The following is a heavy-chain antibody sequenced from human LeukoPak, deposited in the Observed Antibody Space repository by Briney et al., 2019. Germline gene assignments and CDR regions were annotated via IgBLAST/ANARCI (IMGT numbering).Heavy chain of an antibody. Sequence: GRSLRLSCAAAGVTFSSYTMHWGREAPGKGLEWVAVISYDGSNKYYADSVKGRFTISRDNSKTTLYLQMNSMRAEDTAVYYCASGGSGYDLDYWGQGTLVTVSS. CDR2: ISYDGSNK. CDR3: ASGGSGYDLDY. D-gene: IGHD5-12*01. V-gene: IGHV3-30*04. J-gene: IGHJ4*02. CDR1: GVTFSSYT.